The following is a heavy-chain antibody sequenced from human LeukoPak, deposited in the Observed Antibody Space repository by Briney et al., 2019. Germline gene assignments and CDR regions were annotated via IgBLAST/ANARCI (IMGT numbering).Heavy chain of an antibody. CDR3: ARDGSSIAAEDAFDI. D-gene: IGHD6-25*01. V-gene: IGHV3-66*01. Sequence: GGSPRLSCAASGFTFSDYYMSWIRQAPGKGLEWVSVIYSGGSTYYADSVKGRFTISRDNSKNTLYLQMNSLRAEDTAVYYCARDGSSIAAEDAFDIWGQGTMVTVSS. J-gene: IGHJ3*02. CDR2: IYSGGST. CDR1: GFTFSDYY.